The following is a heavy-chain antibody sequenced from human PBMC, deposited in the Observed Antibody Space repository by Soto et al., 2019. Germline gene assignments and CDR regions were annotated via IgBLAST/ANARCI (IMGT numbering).Heavy chain of an antibody. D-gene: IGHD1-1*01. V-gene: IGHV4-4*02. J-gene: IGHJ4*02. CDR2: IFHSGAT. CDR3: ARQLERGDRPEGCEY. CDR1: GDSISSSHW. Sequence: QVQLQESGPGLVEPSGTLSLTCAVSGDSISSSHWWSWVRQSPGKGLEWIGEIFHSGATKYNPSLESRVTMSVDKSNNQLSLKLRSVTAADTAVYYGARQLERGDRPEGCEYWGQGTLATVAS.